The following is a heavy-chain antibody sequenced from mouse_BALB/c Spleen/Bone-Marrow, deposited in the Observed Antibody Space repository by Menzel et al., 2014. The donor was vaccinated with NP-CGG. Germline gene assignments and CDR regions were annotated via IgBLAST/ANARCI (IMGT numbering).Heavy chain of an antibody. V-gene: IGHV2-4*02. D-gene: IGHD1-2*01. Sequence: QVHVKQSGPGLVQPSQALSITCTVSGFSLTSYGVHWVRQPPGKGLEWLGVIWSGGSTDYNAAFISRLSISKDNSKSQVFFKMNSLQADDTAIYYCARNSDYGSGYFDVWGAGTTVTVSS. CDR1: GFSLTSYG. J-gene: IGHJ1*01. CDR2: IWSGGST. CDR3: ARNSDYGSGYFDV.